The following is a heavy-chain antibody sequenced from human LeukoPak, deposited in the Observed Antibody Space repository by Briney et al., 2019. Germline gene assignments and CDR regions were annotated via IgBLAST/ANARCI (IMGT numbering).Heavy chain of an antibody. V-gene: IGHV4-4*07. CDR1: GGSISSYY. CDR2: IYTSGST. J-gene: IGHJ4*02. CDR3: ASYRGGYCSSTSCYREGFDY. D-gene: IGHD2-2*01. Sequence: SETLSLTCTVSGGSISSYYWSWIRQPAGKGLEWIGRIYTSGSTNYNPSLKSRVTMSVDTSKNQFSLKLSSVTAADTAVFYCASYRGGYCSSTSCYREGFDYWGQGTLVTVSS.